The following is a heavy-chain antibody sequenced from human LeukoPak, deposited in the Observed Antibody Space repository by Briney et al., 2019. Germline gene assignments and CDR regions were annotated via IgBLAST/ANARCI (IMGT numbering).Heavy chain of an antibody. D-gene: IGHD2-15*01. Sequence: GESLKISCKGSGYSFTDYWIGWVRQMPGKGLEWMGIIYPGDSDTRYSPSFQGQVAISADKSTSTAYLQWSSLKASDTAMYYCARSALYCSGGSCYFGYWGQGTLVTVSS. V-gene: IGHV5-51*01. J-gene: IGHJ4*02. CDR3: ARSALYCSGGSCYFGY. CDR2: IYPGDSDT. CDR1: GYSFTDYW.